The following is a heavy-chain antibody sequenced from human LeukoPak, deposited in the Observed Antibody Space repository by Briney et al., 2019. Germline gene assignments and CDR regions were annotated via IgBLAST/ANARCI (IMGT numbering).Heavy chain of an antibody. CDR3: AREPPSSYYGMDV. V-gene: IGHV4-4*07. CDR1: GGPISSYY. Sequence: PSETLSLTCTVSGGPISSYYWSWIRQPAGKGLEWIGRIYTSGSTNYNPSLRSRVTMSVDTSKNQFSLKLSSVTAAGTAVYYCAREPPSSYYGMDVWGQGTTVTVSS. CDR2: IYTSGST. J-gene: IGHJ6*02. D-gene: IGHD1-14*01.